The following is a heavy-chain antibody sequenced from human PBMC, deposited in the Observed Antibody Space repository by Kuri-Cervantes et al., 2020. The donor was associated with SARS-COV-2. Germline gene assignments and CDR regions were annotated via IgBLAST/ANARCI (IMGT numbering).Heavy chain of an antibody. V-gene: IGHV1-69*13. CDR3: ATSSVANYDFWSGYSSGWFDP. CDR2: IIPMFGTA. Sequence: SVKVSCKASGDSFSSYSFNWVRQAPGQGLEWMGGIIPMFGTADYAQKFQGRVTVTADESTRTVYMELSSLRSDDTAVYYCATSSVANYDFWSGYSSGWFDPWGQGTLVTVSS. CDR1: GDSFSSYS. J-gene: IGHJ5*02. D-gene: IGHD3-3*01.